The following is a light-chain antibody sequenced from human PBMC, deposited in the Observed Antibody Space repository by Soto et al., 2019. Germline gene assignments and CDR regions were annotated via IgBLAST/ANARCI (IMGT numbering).Light chain of an antibody. Sequence: IQMTQSPSSLSASVGDRVTIACRASQSISSSVNWYQQKAGKAPNLLIYTASNLESGVPSRFSGSVSGTDGTITISSLKTEDGATYFCQQSYSRTRAFGQGTKVDIK. J-gene: IGKJ1*01. CDR2: TAS. CDR1: QSISSS. V-gene: IGKV1-39*01. CDR3: QQSYSRTRA.